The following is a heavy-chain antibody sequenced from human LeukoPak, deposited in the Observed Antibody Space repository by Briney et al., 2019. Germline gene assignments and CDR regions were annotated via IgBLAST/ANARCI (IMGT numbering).Heavy chain of an antibody. D-gene: IGHD3-3*01. CDR3: ARAHPYDFWSGYYLDY. CDR1: GGSISSGGYS. J-gene: IGHJ4*02. V-gene: IGHV4-30-2*01. Sequence: PSQTLSLTCAVSGGSISSGGYSWGWIRQPPGKGLEWIGYIYHSGSTYYNPSLKSRVTISVDRSKNQFSLKLSSVTAADTAVYYCARAHPYDFWSGYYLDYWGQGTLVTVPS. CDR2: IYHSGST.